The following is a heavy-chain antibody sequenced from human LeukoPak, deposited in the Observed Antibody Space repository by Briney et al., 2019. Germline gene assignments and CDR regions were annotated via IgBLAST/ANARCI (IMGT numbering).Heavy chain of an antibody. V-gene: IGHV3-21*01. J-gene: IGHJ3*02. CDR1: GFSFSSYT. CDR3: ARDACSGGSCYLWASDI. D-gene: IGHD2-15*01. Sequence: GGSLRLSCAASGFSFSSYTMSWVRQAPGKGLEWVSSISASSTYIYYADSVKGRFTISRDNAKNSLYLQMNSLRAEDTAVYYCARDACSGGSCYLWASDIWGQRTMVTVSS. CDR2: ISASSTYI.